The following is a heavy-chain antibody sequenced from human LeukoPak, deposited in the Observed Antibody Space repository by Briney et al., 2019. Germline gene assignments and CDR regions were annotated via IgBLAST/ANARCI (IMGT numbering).Heavy chain of an antibody. D-gene: IGHD3-10*01. J-gene: IGHJ5*01. CDR3: GYYNSGSYSTPDS. CDR2: IRFDGTDE. CDR1: GFSFSNYG. V-gene: IGHV3-30*02. Sequence: PGGSLRLSCAASGFSFSNYGMHWVRQAPGKGLEWVAFIRFDGTDEFYADSVKGRFTISRDNSKNTLYLQMKTLRSEDTAVYYCGYYNSGSYSTPDSWGQGTQVTVSS.